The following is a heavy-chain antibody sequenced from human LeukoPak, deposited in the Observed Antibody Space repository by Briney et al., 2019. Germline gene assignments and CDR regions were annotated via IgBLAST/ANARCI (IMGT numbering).Heavy chain of an antibody. CDR1: GGSISSSSHY. V-gene: IGHV4-39*01. CDR3: ARHERGKNAFNL. J-gene: IGHJ3*01. Sequence: SETLSLTCTVSGGSISSSSHYWGWIRQPPGKGLEWIGSFYYSGSTYYNPSLKSRVTISVDTSKNQFSLKMSSVTAADTAVYYCARHERGKNAFNLWGQGTMVTVSP. CDR2: FYYSGST.